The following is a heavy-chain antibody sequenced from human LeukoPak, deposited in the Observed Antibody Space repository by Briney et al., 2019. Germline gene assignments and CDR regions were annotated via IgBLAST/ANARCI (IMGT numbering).Heavy chain of an antibody. Sequence: PGGSLRLSCAASGFTFSSYAMSWVRQAPGKGLEWVSAISGSGGSTYYADSVKGRFTISRDNSKNTLWLQMNSLRVEDTAVYYCARPHYDVLTGPFDYWGQGTLVTVSS. J-gene: IGHJ4*02. D-gene: IGHD3-9*01. CDR3: ARPHYDVLTGPFDY. CDR1: GFTFSSYA. V-gene: IGHV3-23*01. CDR2: ISGSGGST.